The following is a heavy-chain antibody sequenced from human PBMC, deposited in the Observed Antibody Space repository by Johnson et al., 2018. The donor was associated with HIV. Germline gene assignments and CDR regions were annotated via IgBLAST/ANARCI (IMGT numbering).Heavy chain of an antibody. V-gene: IGHV3-30*02. D-gene: IGHD2-8*01. Sequence: QVQLVESGGGVVQPGGSLRLSCAASGFTFSSYGMHWVRQAPGKGLEWVAFIRYDGTNKHYGDSVRGRFTVSRDNSKNTLSLQMNSLTTEDTAIYYCVRGSLTDDSFADWGQGTMVLVSS. CDR3: VRGSLTDDSFAD. CDR2: IRYDGTNK. J-gene: IGHJ3*01. CDR1: GFTFSSYG.